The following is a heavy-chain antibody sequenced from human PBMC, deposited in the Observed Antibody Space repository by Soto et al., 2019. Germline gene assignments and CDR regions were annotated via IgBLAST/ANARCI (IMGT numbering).Heavy chain of an antibody. V-gene: IGHV4-30-2*01. D-gene: IGHD6-13*01. J-gene: IGHJ5*02. CDR3: ARAYSSIAPLEVDP. Sequence: QLQLPESGSGLVKPSQTLSLTCSVSGGYISSGGYSWSWIRQPPGKGLEWIGYIYYSGSTYYNPTLNSRVTISVDRSKNQFSLKLSSVTAADTAGYYCARAYSSIAPLEVDPWGQGTLITVSS. CDR2: IYYSGST. CDR1: GGYISSGGYS.